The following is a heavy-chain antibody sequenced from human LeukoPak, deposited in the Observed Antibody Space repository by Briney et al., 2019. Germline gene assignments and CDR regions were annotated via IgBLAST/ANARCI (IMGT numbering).Heavy chain of an antibody. V-gene: IGHV1-18*01. CDR2: ISAYNGNT. CDR1: GXTXXSYG. J-gene: IGHJ6*02. Sequence: VASVKVSCKASGXTXXSYGISWVRQAPXXXXXWMGWISAYNGNTNYAQKLQGRVTMTTDTSTSTAYMELRSLRSDDTAVYYCARPLLSRGMDVWGQGTTVTVSS. D-gene: IGHD2-15*01. CDR3: ARPLLSRGMDV.